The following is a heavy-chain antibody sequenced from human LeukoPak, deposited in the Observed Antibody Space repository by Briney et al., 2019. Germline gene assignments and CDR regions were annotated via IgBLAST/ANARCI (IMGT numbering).Heavy chain of an antibody. CDR3: ARDPQADYDILTGYFDY. D-gene: IGHD3-9*01. CDR1: GFTFSSYA. J-gene: IGHJ4*02. V-gene: IGHV3-30-3*01. CDR2: ISYDGSNK. Sequence: GRSLRLSCAPSGFTFSSYAMHWVRQAPGKGLEWVAVISYDGSNKYYADSVKGRFTISIDNSKNTLYLQMNSLRAEDTAVYYCARDPQADYDILTGYFDYWGQGTLVTVSS.